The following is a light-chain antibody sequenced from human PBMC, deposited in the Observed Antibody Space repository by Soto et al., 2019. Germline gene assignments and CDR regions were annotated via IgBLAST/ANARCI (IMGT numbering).Light chain of an antibody. CDR2: KAS. V-gene: IGKV1-5*03. CDR1: QTINNW. J-gene: IGKJ4*01. Sequence: DVQMTQSPSTLSASVGDRVTITCRANQTINNWLAWYQQKPGKAPKLLIYKASTLQSGVPSRFSGSGLSGSGSGTEFTLTINSLQPDDFATYYCQQYNSFSGASFGGGTRVDIK. CDR3: QQYNSFSGAS.